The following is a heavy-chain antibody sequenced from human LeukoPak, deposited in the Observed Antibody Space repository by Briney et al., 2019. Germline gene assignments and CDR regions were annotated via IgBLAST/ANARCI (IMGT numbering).Heavy chain of an antibody. D-gene: IGHD3-10*01. V-gene: IGHV3-66*01. J-gene: IGHJ4*02. CDR3: ARDKSPDYYGSGSYPVDY. CDR2: IYSGGTT. Sequence: GGSLRLSCAASGFTFSSYGMSWVRQAPGKGLEWVSVIYSGGTTYYADSVKGRFTIPRDNSKNTLYLQMNSLRAEDTAVYYCARDKSPDYYGSGSYPVDYWGQGTLVIVSS. CDR1: GFTFSSYG.